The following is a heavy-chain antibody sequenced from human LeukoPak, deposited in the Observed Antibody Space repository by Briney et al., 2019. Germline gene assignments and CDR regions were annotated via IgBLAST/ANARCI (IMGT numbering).Heavy chain of an antibody. J-gene: IGHJ4*02. V-gene: IGHV3-23*01. CDR1: GFTFVTYA. CDR2: IGGSGGRS. Sequence: GGSLRLSCAASGFTFVTYAMRWVRQAPGKGLEWVSAIGGSGGRSYYADSVSGRLTISRDNSKNTLYLQINSLRAEDTAVYCCAKGGYSYGYFDSWGQGPLVTVSS. CDR3: AKGGYSYGYFDS. D-gene: IGHD5-18*01.